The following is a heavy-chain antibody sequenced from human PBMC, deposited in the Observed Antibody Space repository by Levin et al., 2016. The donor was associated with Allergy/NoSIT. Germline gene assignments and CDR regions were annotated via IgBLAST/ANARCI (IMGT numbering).Heavy chain of an antibody. Sequence: GESLKISCKGSGYSFTSYWIGWVRQMPGKGLEWMGIIYPGDSDTRYSPSFQGQVTISADKSISTAYLQWSSLKASDTAMYYCARGYGDYGPNYYYMDVWGKGTTVTVSS. CDR2: IYPGDSDT. V-gene: IGHV5-51*01. CDR1: GYSFTSYW. D-gene: IGHD4-17*01. J-gene: IGHJ6*03. CDR3: ARGYGDYGPNYYYMDV.